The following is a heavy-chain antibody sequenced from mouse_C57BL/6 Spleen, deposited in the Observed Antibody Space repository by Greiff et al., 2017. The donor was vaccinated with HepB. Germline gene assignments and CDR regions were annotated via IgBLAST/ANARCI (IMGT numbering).Heavy chain of an antibody. CDR1: GYTFTSYW. D-gene: IGHD1-1*01. CDR3: ALVTTLVAGGFDY. Sequence: VQLQQSGAELVMPGASVKLSCKASGYTFTSYWMHWVKQRPGQGLEWIGEIDPSDSYTNYNQKFKGKSTLTVDKSSSTAYMQLISLTSEDSAVYYCALVTTLVAGGFDYWGQGTTLTVSS. J-gene: IGHJ2*01. CDR2: IDPSDSYT. V-gene: IGHV1-69*01.